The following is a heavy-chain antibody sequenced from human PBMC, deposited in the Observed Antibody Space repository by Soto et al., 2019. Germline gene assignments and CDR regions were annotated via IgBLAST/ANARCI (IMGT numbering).Heavy chain of an antibody. V-gene: IGHV3-21*01. CDR2: ISSSSSYI. CDR1: GFTFSSYS. D-gene: IGHD3-9*01. Sequence: EVQLVESGGGLVKPGGSLRLSCAASGFTFSSYSMNWVRQAPGKGLEWVSSISSSSSYIYYADSVKGRFTISRDNAKNALYLQMNSLRAEDTAVYYCARVILTAYYGMDVWGQGTTVTVSS. J-gene: IGHJ6*02. CDR3: ARVILTAYYGMDV.